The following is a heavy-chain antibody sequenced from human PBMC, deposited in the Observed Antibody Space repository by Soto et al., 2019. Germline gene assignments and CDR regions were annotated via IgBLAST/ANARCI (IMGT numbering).Heavy chain of an antibody. CDR3: ARHGTGTTFSDY. Sequence: PSETLSLTCTVSGVSISSSSYYWGWIRQPPGKRLEWIGSIYYSGSTYYNPSLKSRVTISVDTSKNQFSLKLSSVTAADTAVYQCARHGTGTTFSDYWGQGTLVIVSS. J-gene: IGHJ4*02. CDR1: GVSISSSSYY. CDR2: IYYSGST. D-gene: IGHD1-7*01. V-gene: IGHV4-39*01.